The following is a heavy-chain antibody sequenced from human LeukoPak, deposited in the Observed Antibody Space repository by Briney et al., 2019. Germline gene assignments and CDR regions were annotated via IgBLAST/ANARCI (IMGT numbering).Heavy chain of an antibody. CDR1: GFTFSSYA. Sequence: GRSLRLSCAASGFTFSSYATHWVRQAPGKGLEWVAVISYDGSNKYYADSVKGRFTIFRDNSKNTLYLQMNSLRAEDTAVYYCAREGIDYGDYRGMDVWGQGTTVTVSS. D-gene: IGHD4-17*01. V-gene: IGHV3-30-3*01. J-gene: IGHJ6*02. CDR3: AREGIDYGDYRGMDV. CDR2: ISYDGSNK.